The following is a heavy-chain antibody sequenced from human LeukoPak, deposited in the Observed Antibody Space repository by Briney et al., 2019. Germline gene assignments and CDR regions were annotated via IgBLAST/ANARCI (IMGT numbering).Heavy chain of an antibody. CDR3: ARDGGKGDHSAFDI. V-gene: IGHV3-72*01. CDR1: GVTLSDHH. Sequence: GGSLRLSCAASGVTLSDHHMDWVRQAPGKGLEWVGRTRNKAKSYTTEYAASVKGRFAISRDDSKNSLYLQMNSLKTEDTAVYYCARDGGKGDHSAFDIWGQGTVVTVSS. J-gene: IGHJ3*02. D-gene: IGHD3-16*01. CDR2: TRNKAKSYTT.